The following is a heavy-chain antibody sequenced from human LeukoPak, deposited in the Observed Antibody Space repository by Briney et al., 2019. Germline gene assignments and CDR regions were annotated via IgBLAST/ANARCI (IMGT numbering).Heavy chain of an antibody. CDR2: ISYDGSNK. Sequence: GGSLRLSCAASGFTFSSYAMHWVRQAPGKGLEWVAVISYDGSNKYYADSVKGRFTISRDNSKNTLYLQMNSLRAEDTAVYYCARGLSKLVWFGELLPMDVWGKGTTVTVSS. CDR3: ARGLSKLVWFGELLPMDV. CDR1: GFTFSSYA. V-gene: IGHV3-30*04. J-gene: IGHJ6*03. D-gene: IGHD3-10*01.